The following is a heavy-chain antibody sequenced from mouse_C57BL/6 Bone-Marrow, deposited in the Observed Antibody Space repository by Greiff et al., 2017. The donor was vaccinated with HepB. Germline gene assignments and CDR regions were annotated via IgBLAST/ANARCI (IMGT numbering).Heavy chain of an antibody. CDR2: IYPRSGNT. V-gene: IGHV1-81*01. CDR1: GYTFTSYG. D-gene: IGHD1-1*01. Sequence: QVQLQQSGAELARPGASVKLSCKASGYTFTSYGISWVKQRTGQGLEWIGEIYPRSGNTYYNEKFKGKATLTADKSSSTAYIELRSLTSEDSAVYFCARRAIYYYGSSFFAYWGQGTLVTVSA. CDR3: ARRAIYYYGSSFFAY. J-gene: IGHJ3*01.